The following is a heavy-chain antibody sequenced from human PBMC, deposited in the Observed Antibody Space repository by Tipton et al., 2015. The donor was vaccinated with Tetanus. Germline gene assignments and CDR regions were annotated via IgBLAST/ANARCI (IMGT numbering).Heavy chain of an antibody. CDR3: AQTEPFGGVGY. V-gene: IGHV4-59*08. CDR2: IYYSGST. Sequence: TLSLTCTVSGGSISSYYWSWIRQPPGKGLEWIGYIYYSGSTNYNPSLKSRVTISVDTPKNQFSLKLSSVTAADTAVYYCAQTEPFGGVGYWGQGTLVTVSS. J-gene: IGHJ4*02. CDR1: GGSISSYY. D-gene: IGHD3-16*01.